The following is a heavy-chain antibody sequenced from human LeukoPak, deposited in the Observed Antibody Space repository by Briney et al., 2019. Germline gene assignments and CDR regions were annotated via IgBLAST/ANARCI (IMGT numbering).Heavy chain of an antibody. CDR2: ITPTSSYS. J-gene: IGHJ4*02. CDR3: ARVDDSGYLWDY. CDR1: GFTSSNFG. V-gene: IGHV3-21*06. Sequence: AGGSLRLSCAASGFTSSNFGMNWVRQAPGKGLEWVSHITPTSSYSDYADSVKGRFTISRDNAKSSLYLQMSSLRVEDTAIYFCARVDDSGYLWDYWGQGTLVTVSS. D-gene: IGHD3-22*01.